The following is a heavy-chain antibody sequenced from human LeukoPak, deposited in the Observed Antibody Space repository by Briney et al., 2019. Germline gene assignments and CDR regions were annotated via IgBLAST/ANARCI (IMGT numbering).Heavy chain of an antibody. CDR1: GYTFTSYD. Sequence: ASVKVSCKASGYTFTSYDINWVRQAPGQGLEWMGRINPNSGGTNYAQKFQGRVTVTRDTSISTAYMELSRLRSDDTAVYYCARDLALDYYDSSGLDYWGQGTLVTVSS. CDR3: ARDLALDYYDSSGLDY. D-gene: IGHD3-22*01. CDR2: INPNSGGT. V-gene: IGHV1-2*06. J-gene: IGHJ4*02.